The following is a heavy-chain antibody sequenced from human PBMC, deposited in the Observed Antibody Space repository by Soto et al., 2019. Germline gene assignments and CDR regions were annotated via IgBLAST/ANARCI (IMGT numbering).Heavy chain of an antibody. D-gene: IGHD4-17*01. J-gene: IGHJ4*02. Sequence: WTWIRQHPGKGLEWIGYIYYSGSTYYNPSLKSRVTISVDTSKNQFSLKLSSVTAADTAVYYGARGLSVTRFDNWGQGTLVPVSS. V-gene: IGHV4-31*02. CDR3: ARGLSVTRFDN. CDR2: IYYSGST.